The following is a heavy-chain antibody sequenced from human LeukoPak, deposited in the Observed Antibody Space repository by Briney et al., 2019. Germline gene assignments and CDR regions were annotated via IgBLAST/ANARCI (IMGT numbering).Heavy chain of an antibody. CDR2: ISGSGGST. Sequence: GGSLRLSCAASGFTFSSFGMSWVRQAPGKGLEWVSAISGSGGSTYYADSVKGRFTISRDNSKNTLYLQMNSLRAEDTAVYYCAKVYSDYCSSTSCPFDYWGQGTLVTVSS. D-gene: IGHD2-2*01. J-gene: IGHJ4*02. CDR1: GFTFSSFG. V-gene: IGHV3-23*01. CDR3: AKVYSDYCSSTSCPFDY.